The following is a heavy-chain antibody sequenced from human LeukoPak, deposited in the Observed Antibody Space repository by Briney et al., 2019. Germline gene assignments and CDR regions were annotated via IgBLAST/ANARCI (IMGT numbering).Heavy chain of an antibody. V-gene: IGHV1-46*01. CDR2: INPSEGST. CDR3: ARDLFIGASGGGPPTYCDY. Sequence: ASVKVSCKASGCTFTSYYMHWVRQAPGQGLEWMGIINPSEGSTRYAQKFQGRVTMTRDMSTSTVYMELSSLKSEDTAVYYCARDLFIGASGGGPPTYCDYWGQGTLVTVSS. CDR1: GCTFTSYY. D-gene: IGHD3-10*01. J-gene: IGHJ4*02.